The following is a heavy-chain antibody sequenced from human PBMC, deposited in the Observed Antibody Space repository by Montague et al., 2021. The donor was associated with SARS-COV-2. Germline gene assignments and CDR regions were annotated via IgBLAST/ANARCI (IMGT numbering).Heavy chain of an antibody. CDR2: ISGSGGNT. CDR3: AKAPTMVRGVYFDY. CDR1: GFYA. V-gene: IGHV3-23*01. D-gene: IGHD3-10*01. J-gene: IGHJ4*02. Sequence: SLRLSCAASGFYAMSWVRQAPGKGLEWVSVISGSGGNTYYADSVKGRFTISRDNSKNTLYLQMNSLGAEDTAVYYCAKAPTMVRGVYFDYWGQGTLVTVSS.